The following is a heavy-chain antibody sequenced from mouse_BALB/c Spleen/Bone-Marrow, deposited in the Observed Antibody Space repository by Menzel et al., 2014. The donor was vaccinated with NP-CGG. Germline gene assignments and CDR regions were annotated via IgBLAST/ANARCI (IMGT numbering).Heavy chain of an antibody. Sequence: DLVKPGASVQLSCKASGYTFTSYWINWIKQRPGPGLEWIGRIAPGSGSTYYNEMFKVKATLTVDTSSSTDYIQLSSLSSEDSAVYYCARFPIYYGNYGAMDYWGQGTSVTVSS. D-gene: IGHD2-1*01. CDR3: ARFPIYYGNYGAMDY. J-gene: IGHJ4*01. V-gene: IGHV1S41*01. CDR1: GYTFTSYW. CDR2: IAPGSGST.